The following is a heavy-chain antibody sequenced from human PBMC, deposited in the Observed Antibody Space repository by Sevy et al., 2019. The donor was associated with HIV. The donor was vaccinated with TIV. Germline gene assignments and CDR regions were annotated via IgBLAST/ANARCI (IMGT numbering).Heavy chain of an antibody. V-gene: IGHV3-30*18. CDR2: ISHDESTQ. J-gene: IGHJ4*02. D-gene: IGHD4-17*01. Sequence: GGSLRLSCEVSGFTLSTHVMYWVRQAPGKGLEWVAGISHDESTQYYGDSVKGRFTVSRDNSKNTLFLRMHSLRPEDTAVYYCAKDPRPYGDNVEGFDFWGQGTLVTVSS. CDR3: AKDPRPYGDNVEGFDF. CDR1: GFTLSTHV.